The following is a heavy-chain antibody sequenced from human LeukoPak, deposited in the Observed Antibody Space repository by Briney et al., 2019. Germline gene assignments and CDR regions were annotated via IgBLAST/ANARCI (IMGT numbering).Heavy chain of an antibody. D-gene: IGHD1-26*01. CDR3: ARDLYSGSRDAFDI. CDR1: GFTFSSYT. J-gene: IGHJ3*02. V-gene: IGHV3-21*01. CDR2: ISSSSSYI. Sequence: GGSLRLSCAASGFTFSSYTMNWVRQAPGKGLEWVSSISSSSSYIYYADSVKGRFTISRDNAKNSLYLQMNSLRAEDTAVYYCARDLYSGSRDAFDIWGQGTMVTVSS.